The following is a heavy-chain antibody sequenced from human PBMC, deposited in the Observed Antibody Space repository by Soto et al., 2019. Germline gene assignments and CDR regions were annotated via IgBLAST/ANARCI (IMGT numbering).Heavy chain of an antibody. D-gene: IGHD1-1*01. J-gene: IGHJ4*02. CDR2: IRGSGGST. V-gene: IGHV3-23*01. CDR1: GFTFSSYA. Sequence: EVQLLESGGGLVQPGGSLRLSCAASGFTFSSYAMSWVRQAPGKGLEWVSAIRGSGGSTYYADSVKGRFTISRDNSKNTLYLQMNSLRAKDTAVYYCAKEKADAYNEGVFDYWGQGTLVTVSS. CDR3: AKEKADAYNEGVFDY.